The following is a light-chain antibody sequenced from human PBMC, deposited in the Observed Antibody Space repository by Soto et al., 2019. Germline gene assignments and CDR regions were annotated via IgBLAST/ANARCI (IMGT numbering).Light chain of an antibody. V-gene: IGKV3-20*01. CDR3: QQYSSSRT. CDR2: SGS. CDR1: QSVSSNH. Sequence: EIVLTQSPGTLSLSPGERATLYCRASQSVSSNHLAWYQQKPGQAPRLLIYSGSSRATGIPVRFSGSGSETDFTLTITRLEPEDFAMYYCQQYSSSRTFGQGTKVDIK. J-gene: IGKJ1*01.